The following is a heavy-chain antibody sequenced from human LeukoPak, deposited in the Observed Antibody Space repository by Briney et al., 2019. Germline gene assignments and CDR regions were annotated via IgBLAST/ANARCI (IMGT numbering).Heavy chain of an antibody. J-gene: IGHJ3*02. D-gene: IGHD6-19*01. CDR3: ARDYRDSSGQRGDAFDI. CDR1: GFTFSSYW. V-gene: IGHV3-74*01. Sequence: GGSLRLSCAASGFTFSSYWMHWVRQALGKGLVWVSRINSDGSSTSYADSVKGRFTISRDNAKNTLYLQMNSLRVEDTAVYYCARDYRDSSGQRGDAFDIWGQGTMVTVSS. CDR2: INSDGSST.